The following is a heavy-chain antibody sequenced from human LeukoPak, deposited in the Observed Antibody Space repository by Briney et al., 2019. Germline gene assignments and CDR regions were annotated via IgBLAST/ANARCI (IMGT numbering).Heavy chain of an antibody. V-gene: IGHV3-23*01. Sequence: GGSLRLSCAASGFTFSSYAMSWVRQAPGKGLEWVSAISGSGGSTYYADSVKGRFTISRDNSKNTLYLQMNSLRAEDPAVYYCAKVVATIVVVPAAIDYWGQGTLVTVSS. CDR1: GFTFSSYA. J-gene: IGHJ4*02. D-gene: IGHD2-2*01. CDR2: ISGSGGST. CDR3: AKVVATIVVVPAAIDY.